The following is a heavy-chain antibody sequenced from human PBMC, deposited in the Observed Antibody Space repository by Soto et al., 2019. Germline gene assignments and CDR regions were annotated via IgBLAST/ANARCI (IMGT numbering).Heavy chain of an antibody. CDR3: ARGYSSGWPHYYFDY. D-gene: IGHD6-19*01. V-gene: IGHV1-3*01. CDR2: INAGNGNT. J-gene: IGHJ4*02. Sequence: GASVKVSCKASGYTFTSYAMHWVRQAPGQRLEWMGWINAGNGNTKYSQKFQGRVTITRDTSASTAYMELSSLRSEDTAVYYCARGYSSGWPHYYFDYWGQGTLVTVSS. CDR1: GYTFTSYA.